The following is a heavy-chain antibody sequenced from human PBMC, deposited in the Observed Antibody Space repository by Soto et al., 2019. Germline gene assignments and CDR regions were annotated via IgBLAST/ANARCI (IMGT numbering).Heavy chain of an antibody. D-gene: IGHD2-2*01. J-gene: IGHJ1*01. Sequence: SETLSLTCTVSGGSVSSGRYYWGWIRQSPGKGLEWIGHIYYSGNTHYNPSLKSRVNISVDTSKNQFSLKLRSMTAADTAVYYCARVFAMTLYGVHQQYFHHWGQGSLVTGSA. CDR2: IYYSGNT. V-gene: IGHV4-61*01. CDR3: ARVFAMTLYGVHQQYFHH. CDR1: GGSVSSGRYY.